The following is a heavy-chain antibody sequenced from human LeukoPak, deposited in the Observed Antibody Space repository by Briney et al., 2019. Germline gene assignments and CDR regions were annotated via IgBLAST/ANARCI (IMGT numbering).Heavy chain of an antibody. CDR1: GFTFDDYA. CDR3: AKDTRWQQLGLPDY. V-gene: IGHV3-9*01. Sequence: PGGSLTLSCAASGFTFDDYAMHWVRQAPGKGLEWVSGISWNSGSIGYADSVKGRFAISRDNAKNSLYLQMNSLRAEDTALYYCAKDTRWQQLGLPDYWGQGTLVTVSS. J-gene: IGHJ4*02. CDR2: ISWNSGSI. D-gene: IGHD6-13*01.